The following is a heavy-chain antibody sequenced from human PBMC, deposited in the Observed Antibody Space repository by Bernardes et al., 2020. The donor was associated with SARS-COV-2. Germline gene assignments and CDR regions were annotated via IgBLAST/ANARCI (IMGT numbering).Heavy chain of an antibody. CDR2: VFHTGNT. CDR3: ASQPVFYGSATHFDH. CDR1: GVSINSYY. J-gene: IGHJ5*02. Sequence: SESLSLTCSVSGVSINSYYWNWVRQPPGKGLEWIGYVFHTGNTIYSPSLQSRVALSVDPSKKAFSLSLDSVTAADTAVYYCASQPVFYGSATHFDHWGEGLLVSVSS. V-gene: IGHV4-59*01. D-gene: IGHD3-10*01.